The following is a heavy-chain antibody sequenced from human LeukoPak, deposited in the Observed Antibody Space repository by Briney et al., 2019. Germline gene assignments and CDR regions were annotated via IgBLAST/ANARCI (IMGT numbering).Heavy chain of an antibody. CDR2: ISTSSSYI. Sequence: GGSLRLSCAASGFIFSSYSMNWVRQAPGKGLEWVSSISTSSSYINYADSVKGRFTISRDNAKNSLYLQTNSLRAEDTAVYYCARDVGGDLAPYYFDYWGQGTLVTVSS. D-gene: IGHD4-17*01. J-gene: IGHJ4*02. CDR1: GFIFSSYS. CDR3: ARDVGGDLAPYYFDY. V-gene: IGHV3-21*01.